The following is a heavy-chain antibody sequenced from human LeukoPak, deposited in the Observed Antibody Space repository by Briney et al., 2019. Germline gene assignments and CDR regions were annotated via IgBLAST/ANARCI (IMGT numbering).Heavy chain of an antibody. CDR3: ARHEGSSPVAALDF. CDR1: GGSISSRSYY. D-gene: IGHD2-15*01. Sequence: SETLSLTCTVSGGSISSRSYYWGWIRQPPGKGLEWIGSIFYSGTTYYNPSLKSQVTISVDTSQNQFSLKLSSVTAADTSVYYCARHEGSSPVAALDFWGQGTMVTVSS. V-gene: IGHV4-39*01. J-gene: IGHJ3*01. CDR2: IFYSGTT.